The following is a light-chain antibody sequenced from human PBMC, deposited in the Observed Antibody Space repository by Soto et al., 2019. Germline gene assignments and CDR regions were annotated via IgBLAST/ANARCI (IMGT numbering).Light chain of an antibody. CDR3: LLYYGGTQLL. Sequence: QAVVTQEPSLTVSPGGTVTLTCASSTGAVTSGYYPNWFQQKPGQAPRPLIYSTSNKHSWTPARFSGSLLGGKAALTLSGVQPEDEAEYYCLLYYGGTQLLFGGGTKLTVL. V-gene: IGLV7-43*01. CDR1: TGAVTSGYY. CDR2: STS. J-gene: IGLJ2*01.